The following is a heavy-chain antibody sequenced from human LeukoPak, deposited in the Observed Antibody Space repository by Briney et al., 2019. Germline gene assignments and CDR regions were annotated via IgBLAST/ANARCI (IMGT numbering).Heavy chain of an antibody. D-gene: IGHD3-22*01. CDR1: GGSISSYY. Sequence: SETLSLTCTVSGGSISSYYWSWIRQPAGKGLEWIGRIYTSGSTNYNPSLKSRVTISVDTSKNQFSLKLSSVTAADTAVYYCARVKMGAYYYDSSGHDAFDIWGQGTMVTVSS. J-gene: IGHJ3*02. CDR2: IYTSGST. V-gene: IGHV4-4*07. CDR3: ARVKMGAYYYDSSGHDAFDI.